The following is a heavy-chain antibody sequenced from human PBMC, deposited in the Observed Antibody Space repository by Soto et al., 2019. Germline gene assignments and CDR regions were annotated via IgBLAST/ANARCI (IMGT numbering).Heavy chain of an antibody. J-gene: IGHJ4*02. Sequence: PGGSLRLSCAASGFTFSSYWIHFFRQAPGEGLVWVSYIKPDGSRTKDADSVKGRFTISRDNARNTLYLRMDSLRAEDTAVYYCARDNNWSYDSWGRGTLVTVSS. V-gene: IGHV3-74*03. CDR2: IKPDGSRT. CDR1: GFTFSSYW. CDR3: ARDNNWSYDS. D-gene: IGHD1-1*01.